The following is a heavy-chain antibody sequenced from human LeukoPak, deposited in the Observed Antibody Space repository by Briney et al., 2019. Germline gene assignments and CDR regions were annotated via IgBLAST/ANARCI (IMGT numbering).Heavy chain of an antibody. J-gene: IGHJ4*02. Sequence: ASVTVSCTSSVYTFTSYGISWVRQAPGQGLEGMGWISAYNGNTNYAHKLQGSVTMTPDTSTSIAYMELRSLRSDDTAVYYCARDLRSSSWNYWGQGTLVTVSS. CDR2: ISAYNGNT. V-gene: IGHV1-18*01. CDR3: ARDLRSSSWNY. CDR1: VYTFTSYG. D-gene: IGHD6-13*01.